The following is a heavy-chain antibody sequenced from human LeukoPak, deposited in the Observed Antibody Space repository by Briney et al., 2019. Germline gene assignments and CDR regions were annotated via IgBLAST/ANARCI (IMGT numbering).Heavy chain of an antibody. J-gene: IGHJ4*02. CDR3: ARDGRDGYIDY. D-gene: IGHD5-24*01. CDR2: IKEDGGKK. Sequence: GGSLRLSCAASGFTFSSYWMSWVRQAPGKGLEWVANIKEDGGKKYYVDSVKGRFTISRDNAKNSLYLQVNSLRAEDTAVYYCARDGRDGYIDYWGQGTLVTVSS. CDR1: GFTFSSYW. V-gene: IGHV3-7*01.